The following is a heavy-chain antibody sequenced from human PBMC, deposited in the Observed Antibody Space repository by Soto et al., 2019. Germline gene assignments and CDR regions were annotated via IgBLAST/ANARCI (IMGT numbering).Heavy chain of an antibody. D-gene: IGHD2-2*01. CDR2: IYYTGKT. CDR1: GDYIHVGGYY. Sequence: SETLSLTCSVSGDYIHVGGYYRTWIRQRPGKGLEWMGYIYYTGKTYYNPSLESRLTMSVDRSKNQFSLRLTSVTAADTAVYFCGRDLTSNANCIDPWGQGTLVTVSS. V-gene: IGHV4-30-4*01. J-gene: IGHJ5*02. CDR3: GRDLTSNANCIDP.